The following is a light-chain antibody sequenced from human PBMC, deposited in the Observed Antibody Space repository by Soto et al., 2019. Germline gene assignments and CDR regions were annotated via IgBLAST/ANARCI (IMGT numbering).Light chain of an antibody. Sequence: QSVLTQPASVSGSPGQSITISCTGTSSDVGGYNYVSWYQLHPGKGPKVLIFDVSKRPSGVSNRFTGSKSGNTASLTISGLQPEDEAEYYCTSYTSSRTLVFGGGTKVTVL. CDR1: SSDVGGYNY. J-gene: IGLJ2*01. V-gene: IGLV2-14*01. CDR3: TSYTSSRTLV. CDR2: DVS.